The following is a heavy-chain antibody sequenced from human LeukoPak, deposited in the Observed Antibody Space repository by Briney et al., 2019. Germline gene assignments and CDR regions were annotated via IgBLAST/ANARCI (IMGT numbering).Heavy chain of an antibody. V-gene: IGHV1-18*01. J-gene: IGHJ6*02. CDR2: ISAYNGNT. Sequence: ASVKVSCKASGYTFTSYGISWVRQAPGQGLEWMGWISAYNGNTNYAQKLQGRVTMTTDTSTSTAYMELRSLRSDDTAVYYCARSPSPDFWSGYSDYYGMDVWGQGTTVTVSS. CDR3: ARSPSPDFWSGYSDYYGMDV. D-gene: IGHD3-3*01. CDR1: GYTFTSYG.